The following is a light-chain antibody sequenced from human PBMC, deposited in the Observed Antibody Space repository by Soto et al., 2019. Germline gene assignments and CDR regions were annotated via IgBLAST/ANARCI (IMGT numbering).Light chain of an antibody. CDR2: GAS. J-gene: IGKJ1*01. CDR3: QQYGSSRWT. CDR1: QSVSSSY. Sequence: PGERATLSCRASQSVSSSYLAWYQQKPGQAPRLLIYGASSRATGIPDRFSGSGSGTDFTLTISRLEPEDFAVYYCQQYGSSRWTFGQGTKVEIK. V-gene: IGKV3-20*01.